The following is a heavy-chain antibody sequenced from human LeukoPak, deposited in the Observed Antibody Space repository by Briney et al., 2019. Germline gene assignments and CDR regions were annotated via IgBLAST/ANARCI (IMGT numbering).Heavy chain of an antibody. Sequence: GGSLRLSCAASGFTFSSYAMSWVRQAPGKWLEWVSTISGGGGTPYYADSVKGRFTISRDNSKNTLFLQMNSLRVEDTAVYYCAKSGLNRFDYWGQGALVTVSS. D-gene: IGHD2-15*01. CDR1: GFTFSSYA. CDR2: ISGGGGTP. CDR3: AKSGLNRFDY. V-gene: IGHV3-23*01. J-gene: IGHJ4*02.